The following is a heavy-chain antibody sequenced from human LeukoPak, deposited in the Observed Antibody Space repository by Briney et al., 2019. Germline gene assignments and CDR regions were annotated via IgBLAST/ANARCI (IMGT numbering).Heavy chain of an antibody. CDR2: IYYSGST. Sequence: PSETLSLTCTVSGGSVDGCYWGWIRQPPGKELEWIGNIYYSGSTNYNPSLKSRVTISGDTSRNHFSLSLSSVTAADTAVYYCARRRRSNWAFDSWGQGALVTVSS. CDR1: GGSVDGCY. D-gene: IGHD1-1*01. V-gene: IGHV4-59*08. CDR3: ARRRRSNWAFDS. J-gene: IGHJ4*02.